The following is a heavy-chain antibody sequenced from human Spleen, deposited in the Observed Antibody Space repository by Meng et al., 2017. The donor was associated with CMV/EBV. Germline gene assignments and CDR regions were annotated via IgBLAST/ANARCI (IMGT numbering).Heavy chain of an antibody. D-gene: IGHD2-2*01. V-gene: IGHV3-30*02. CDR3: ARTVTVVPAAISPNYFDY. CDR2: IRHDGSDK. J-gene: IGHJ4*02. Sequence: GESLKISCAASGFTYSTYSMHWVRQAPGKGLEWVAFIRHDGSDKYYADSVKGRFTISRDNSKNTLYLQMNSLRAEDTAVYYCARTVTVVPAAISPNYFDYWGQGTLVTVSS. CDR1: GFTYSTYS.